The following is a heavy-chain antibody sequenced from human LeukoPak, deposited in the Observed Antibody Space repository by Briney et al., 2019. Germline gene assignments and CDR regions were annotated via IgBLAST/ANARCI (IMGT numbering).Heavy chain of an antibody. CDR2: IYPGDSDT. J-gene: IGHJ4*02. D-gene: IGHD2-15*01. CDR3: TALDCSGGSCSSTGFDY. CDR1: GYSYSSYW. V-gene: IGHV5-51*01. Sequence: GESLKISCKGSGYSYSSYWIGWVRQMPGTGLEWMGIIYPGDSDTRYSPSFPGQVTISADKSISIAYLQWSSLKASDTAMYYCTALDCSGGSCSSTGFDYWGQGTLVTVSS.